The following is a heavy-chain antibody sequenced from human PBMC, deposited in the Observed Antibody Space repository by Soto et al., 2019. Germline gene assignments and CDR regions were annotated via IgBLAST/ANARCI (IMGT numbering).Heavy chain of an antibody. CDR1: GGSISSGGYY. D-gene: IGHD4-17*01. Sequence: QVQLQESGPGLVKPSQTLSLTCTVSGGSISSGGYYWSWIRQHPGKGLEWIGYIYYSGSTYYNPSRKSRVTISVDTSKNQFSRKLSSVTAADTAVYYCARGFRDYVPLTAFDYWGQGTLVTVSS. CDR2: IYYSGST. CDR3: ARGFRDYVPLTAFDY. V-gene: IGHV4-31*03. J-gene: IGHJ4*02.